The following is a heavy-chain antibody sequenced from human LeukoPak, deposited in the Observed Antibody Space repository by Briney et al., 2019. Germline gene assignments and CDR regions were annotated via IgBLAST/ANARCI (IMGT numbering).Heavy chain of an antibody. CDR1: GFTFSSYA. Sequence: PGGCLRLSCAASGFTFSSYAMHWVRQAPGKGLEWVAVISYDGSNKYYADSVKGRFTISRDNSKNTLYLQMNSLRAEDTAVYYCARVDYWGQGTLVTVSS. CDR2: ISYDGSNK. CDR3: ARVDY. J-gene: IGHJ4*02. V-gene: IGHV3-30*04.